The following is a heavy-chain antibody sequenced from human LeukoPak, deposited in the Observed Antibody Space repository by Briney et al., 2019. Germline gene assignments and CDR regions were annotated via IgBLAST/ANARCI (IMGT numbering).Heavy chain of an antibody. J-gene: IGHJ6*02. Sequence: PGGSLRLSCAASKFAFSSYAMSWVRQAPGEGLEWVSAISGGGGNTYYADSVKGRFTISRDSSKNTLYLQMNSLRAEDTAVYYCARVTGYCSSTSCFYYYGMDVWGQGTTVTVSS. CDR3: ARVTGYCSSTSCFYYYGMDV. D-gene: IGHD2-2*01. CDR2: ISGGGGNT. CDR1: KFAFSSYA. V-gene: IGHV3-23*01.